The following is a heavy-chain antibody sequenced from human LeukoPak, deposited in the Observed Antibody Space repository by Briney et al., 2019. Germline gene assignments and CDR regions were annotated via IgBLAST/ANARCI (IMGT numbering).Heavy chain of an antibody. Sequence: GGSLRLSCAASGFTFSSYGMHWVRQAPGKGLEWVAFIRYDGSNKYYADSVKGRFTISRDNSKNTLYLQMNSLRAEDTAVYYCAKDTGNPYYYYYMDVWGKGTTVTISS. J-gene: IGHJ6*03. CDR3: AKDTGNPYYYYYMDV. D-gene: IGHD2-8*02. CDR1: GFTFSSYG. CDR2: IRYDGSNK. V-gene: IGHV3-30*02.